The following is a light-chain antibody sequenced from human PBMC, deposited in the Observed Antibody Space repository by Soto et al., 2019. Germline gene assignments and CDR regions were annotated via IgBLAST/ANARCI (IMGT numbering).Light chain of an antibody. Sequence: EIVLTQSPGTLSLSPGERATLSCRASQSVTNNYLAWYQQKAGQAPSRLTYLASNRAAGTPDRFSGSGSGGDCTRTFNRLEPAGFAVEFWQQYGSSPWTFGLGTKVDIK. CDR2: LAS. CDR1: QSVTNNY. V-gene: IGKV3-20*01. CDR3: QQYGSSPWT. J-gene: IGKJ1*01.